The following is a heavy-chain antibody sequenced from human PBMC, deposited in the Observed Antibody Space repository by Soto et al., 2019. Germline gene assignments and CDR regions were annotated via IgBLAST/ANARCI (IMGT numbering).Heavy chain of an antibody. CDR2: ISAYNGNT. D-gene: IGHD2-15*01. CDR1: GYTFTSYG. J-gene: IGHJ5*02. V-gene: IGHV1-18*01. Sequence: QVQLVQSGAEVKKPGASVKVSCKASGYTFTSYGISWVRQAPGQGLEWMGWISAYNGNTNYAQKLQGRVTMTTDTATSTAYMELRSLRSDDTAVYYCARGPPVGVVAATPCWVGPWGQGTLVTVSS. CDR3: ARGPPVGVVAATPCWVGP.